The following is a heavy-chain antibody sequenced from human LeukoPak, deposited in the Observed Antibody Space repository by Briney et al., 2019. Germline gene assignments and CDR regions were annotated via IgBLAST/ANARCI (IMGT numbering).Heavy chain of an antibody. Sequence: SETLSLTCTVSGGVVSTSDYYWGWIRQSPGKGLEWIGDIFYTGKTNYNPSLRSRATISLDTSKNQFSLRLTSVTAADTAVYFCARVFDSWGQGKLVTVSS. CDR3: ARVFDS. J-gene: IGHJ4*02. CDR2: IFYTGKT. V-gene: IGHV4-39*07. CDR1: GGVVSTSDYY.